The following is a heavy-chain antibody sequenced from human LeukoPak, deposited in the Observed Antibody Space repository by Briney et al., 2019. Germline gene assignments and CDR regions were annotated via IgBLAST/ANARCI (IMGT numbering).Heavy chain of an antibody. V-gene: IGHV1-18*01. CDR1: GYTFTSYG. D-gene: IGHD4-17*01. CDR2: ISAYNGNT. CDR3: AREGLRGTYYYYYGMDV. Sequence: ASVKVSCKASGYTFTSYGISWVRQAPGQGLEWMGWISAYNGNTNYAQKLQGRVTMTTDTSTSTAYMELRSLRSDDTAVYYCAREGLRGTYYYYYGMDVWGQGTTVTVSS. J-gene: IGHJ6*02.